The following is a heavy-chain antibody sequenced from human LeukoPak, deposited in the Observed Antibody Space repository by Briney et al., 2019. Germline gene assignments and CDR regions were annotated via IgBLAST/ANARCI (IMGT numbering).Heavy chain of an antibody. CDR1: GGSFSGYY. CDR3: ARQRDGYNYFFDY. D-gene: IGHD5-12*01. CDR2: IYYSGST. J-gene: IGHJ4*02. V-gene: IGHV4-34*01. Sequence: SETLSLTCAVYGGSFSGYYWSWIRQPPGKGLEWIGSIYYSGSTYYNPSLKSRVTISVDTSKNQFSLKLSSVTAADTAVYYCARQRDGYNYFFDYWGQGTLVTVSS.